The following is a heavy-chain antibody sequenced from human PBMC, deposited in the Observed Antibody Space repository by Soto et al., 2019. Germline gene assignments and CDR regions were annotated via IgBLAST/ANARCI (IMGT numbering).Heavy chain of an antibody. CDR2: IYSGGST. CDR3: ARDRWIQTSYYYYGMDV. CDR1: GFTVSSNY. V-gene: IGHV3-53*01. J-gene: IGHJ6*02. Sequence: GGSLRLSCAASGFTVSSNYMSWVRQAPGKGLEWVSVIYSGGSTYYADSVKGRFTISRDNSKNTLYLQMNSLRAEDTAVYYCARDRWIQTSYYYYGMDVWGQGTTVTVSS. D-gene: IGHD5-18*01.